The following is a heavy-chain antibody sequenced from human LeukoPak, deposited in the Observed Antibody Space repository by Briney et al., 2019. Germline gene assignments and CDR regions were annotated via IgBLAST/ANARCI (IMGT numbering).Heavy chain of an antibody. CDR3: ARAASLTGLLWYSAGAFDI. J-gene: IGHJ3*02. CDR2: INPNSGGT. CDR1: GYTFTGYY. D-gene: IGHD4-23*01. V-gene: IGHV1-2*02. Sequence: VASVKVSCKASGYTFTGYYMHWVRQAPGQGLEWMGWINPNSGGTNYAQKFQGRVTMTRDTSISTAYMELSRLRSDDTAVYYCARAASLTGLLWYSAGAFDIWGQGTMVTVSS.